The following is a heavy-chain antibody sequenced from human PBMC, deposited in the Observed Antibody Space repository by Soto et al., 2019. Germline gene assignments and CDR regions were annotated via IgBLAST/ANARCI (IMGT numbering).Heavy chain of an antibody. V-gene: IGHV3-74*01. CDR2: INTDGSST. J-gene: IGHJ3*01. Sequence: FSFSSYWMHWVRQGPGKGLVWVSRINTDGSSTNYADSVKGRFTISRDNAKNTLYLQMNSLRAEDTDVYYCARSPGGYYIDWGQGTMVTVSS. CDR1: FSFSSYW. CDR3: ARSPGGYYID. D-gene: IGHD3-9*01.